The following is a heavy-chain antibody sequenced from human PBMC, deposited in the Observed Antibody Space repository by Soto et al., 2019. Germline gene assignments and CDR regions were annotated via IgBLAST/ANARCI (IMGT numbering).Heavy chain of an antibody. Sequence: ASVKVSCKASGYTFTSYGISWVRQAPGQGLEWMGWISAYNGNTNYAQKLQGRVTMTTDTSTSTAYMELSSLRSEDTAVYYCARYASARITGTIRYNWFEPWGQGTLVTVSS. V-gene: IGHV1-18*01. J-gene: IGHJ5*02. CDR2: ISAYNGNT. CDR1: GYTFTSYG. D-gene: IGHD1-20*01. CDR3: ARYASARITGTIRYNWFEP.